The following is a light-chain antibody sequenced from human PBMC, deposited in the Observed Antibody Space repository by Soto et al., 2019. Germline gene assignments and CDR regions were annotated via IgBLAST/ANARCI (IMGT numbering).Light chain of an antibody. CDR3: GTWDSNLDNGVV. J-gene: IGLJ2*01. V-gene: IGLV1-51*01. Sequence: SVLTQPPSVSAAPGQRVTIFCSGSSSTIGNNYVSWYQQLPGTAPILLIYDNYYRPSGIPDRFSGSKSGTSATLVITGVQTGDEADYYCGTWDSNLDNGVVFGGGTKLTVL. CDR1: SSTIGNNY. CDR2: DNY.